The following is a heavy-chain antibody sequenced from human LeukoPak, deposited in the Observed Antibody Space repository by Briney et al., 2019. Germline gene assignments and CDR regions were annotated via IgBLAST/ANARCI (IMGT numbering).Heavy chain of an antibody. D-gene: IGHD6-19*01. CDR1: GFTFSSYS. V-gene: IGHV3-53*01. Sequence: PGGSLRLSCAASGFTFSSYSMNWVRQAPGKGLEWVSVVFTTGTTYYADSVKGRFTLSRDTLKNTVYLQMNSLTAEDTALYYCAGDRRTSGWYASWGQGTLVTVSS. CDR3: AGDRRTSGWYAS. J-gene: IGHJ5*01. CDR2: VFTTGTT.